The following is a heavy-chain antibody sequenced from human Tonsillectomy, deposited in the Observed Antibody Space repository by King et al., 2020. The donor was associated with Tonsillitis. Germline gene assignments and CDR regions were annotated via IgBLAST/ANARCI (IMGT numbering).Heavy chain of an antibody. CDR1: GFSFSTYG. J-gene: IGHJ2*01. CDR2: ISGSGAST. Sequence: VQLVESGGGSIPPGGSLRLSCAASGFSFSTYGMSWVRQAPGKGLEWVSAISGSGASTFYADSAKGRFTISRDNSKNTLYLEMNSLRAEDTAVYYCSTQGSTSGGDSVYYHFDLWGRGTLAT. V-gene: IGHV3-23*04. CDR3: STQGSTSGGDSVYYHFDL. D-gene: IGHD2-21*02.